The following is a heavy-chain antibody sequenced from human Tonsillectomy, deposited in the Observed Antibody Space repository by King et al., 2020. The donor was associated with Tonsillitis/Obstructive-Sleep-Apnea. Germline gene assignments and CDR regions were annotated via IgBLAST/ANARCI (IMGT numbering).Heavy chain of an antibody. V-gene: IGHV3-64*01. CDR1: GFTFSSYA. Sequence: VQLVESGGGLVQPGGSLRLSCAASGFTFSSYAMHWVRQAPGKGLEYVSAISSNGGSTYYANSVKGRFTISRDNSKNTLYLQLGGLRAEDMAVYYCATRLGDLSDAFDIWGQGTMVTVSS. CDR2: ISSNGGST. D-gene: IGHD6-25*01. J-gene: IGHJ3*02. CDR3: ATRLGDLSDAFDI.